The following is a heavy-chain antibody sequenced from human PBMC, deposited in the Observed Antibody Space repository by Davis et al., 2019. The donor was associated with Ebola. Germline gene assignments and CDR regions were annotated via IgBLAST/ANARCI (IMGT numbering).Heavy chain of an antibody. D-gene: IGHD3-22*01. V-gene: IGHV3-66*01. CDR2: IYSGGST. CDR1: GFTVSSNY. J-gene: IGHJ6*02. Sequence: PGGSLRLSCAASGFTVSSNYMSWVRQAPGKGLEWVSVIYSGGSTYYADSVKGRFTISRDNSKNTLYLQMNSLRAEDTAVYYCARDRRYYDSSGYGGEVRYYYYGMDVWGQGTTVTVSS. CDR3: ARDRRYYDSSGYGGEVRYYYYGMDV.